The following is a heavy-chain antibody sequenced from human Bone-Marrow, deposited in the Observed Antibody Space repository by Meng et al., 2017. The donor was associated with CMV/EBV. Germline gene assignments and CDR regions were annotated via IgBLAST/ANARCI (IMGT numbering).Heavy chain of an antibody. CDR2: ISWNSGSI. J-gene: IGHJ4*02. CDR3: AKDSGAYKRLPDY. D-gene: IGHD1-1*01. V-gene: IGHV3-9*01. Sequence: GGSLRLSCAASGFTFDDYAMHWVRQAPGKGLEWVSGISWNSGSIGYADSVKGRFTISRDNAKNSLYLQMNSLRAEDTALYYCAKDSGAYKRLPDYWGQGTLVTIYS. CDR1: GFTFDDYA.